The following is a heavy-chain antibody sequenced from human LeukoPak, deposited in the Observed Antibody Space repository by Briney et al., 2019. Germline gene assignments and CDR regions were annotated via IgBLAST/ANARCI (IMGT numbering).Heavy chain of an antibody. J-gene: IGHJ5*02. Sequence: PGGSLRLSCAASGFTFNSYWMSWVRQAPGKGLEWVANIKQDGSEKYYVDSVKGRFTISRDNAKNSLYLQMNSLRAEDTAVYYCAGGLYWFDPWGQGTLVTVSS. CDR2: IKQDGSEK. V-gene: IGHV3-7*04. CDR3: AGGLYWFDP. CDR1: GFTFNSYW.